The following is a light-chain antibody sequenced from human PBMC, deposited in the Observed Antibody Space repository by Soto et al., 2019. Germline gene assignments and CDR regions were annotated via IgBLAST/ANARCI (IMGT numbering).Light chain of an antibody. CDR1: QDISSY. J-gene: IGKJ3*01. V-gene: IGKV1-33*01. Sequence: DNQMTQSPSSLSASVGDRVTITCQASQDISSYVNWYQQKPGKAPKLLIYDASNLETGVPSRFSGSGSETDFTFTISSLQPEDIATYYCQQYYREITFGPGTKVDI. CDR3: QQYYREIT. CDR2: DAS.